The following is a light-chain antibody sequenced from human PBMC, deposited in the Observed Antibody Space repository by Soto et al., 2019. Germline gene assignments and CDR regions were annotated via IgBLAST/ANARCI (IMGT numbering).Light chain of an antibody. Sequence: QSVLTQPPSVSGAPGQRVTISCTGSSSNIGAGYDVHWYRQLPGTAPKLLIYGNSNRPSGVPDRFSGSKSGTSASLAITGLQAKDEADYYCQSYDISLSGVVFGRGTKLAVL. J-gene: IGLJ2*01. CDR1: SSNIGAGYD. CDR3: QSYDISLSGVV. V-gene: IGLV1-40*01. CDR2: GNS.